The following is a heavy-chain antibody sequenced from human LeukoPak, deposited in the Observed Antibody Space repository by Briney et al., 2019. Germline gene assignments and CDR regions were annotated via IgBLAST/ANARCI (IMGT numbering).Heavy chain of an antibody. J-gene: IGHJ1*01. CDR2: ISGDGGKT. CDR1: GFIFSDYA. Sequence: GGSLRLSCATSGFIFSDYAMSWIRQTPGKGLEWVSDISGDGGKTYSADSVKGRFTISRDSSKNILYLQMTSLTADDTAMYYCARGLSLLGSEEGLPLGYWGQGSLVTVSS. D-gene: IGHD2-21*01. V-gene: IGHV3-23*01. CDR3: ARGLSLLGSEEGLPLGY.